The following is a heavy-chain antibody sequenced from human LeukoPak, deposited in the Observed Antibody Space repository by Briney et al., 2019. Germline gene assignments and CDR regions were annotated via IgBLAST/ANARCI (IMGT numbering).Heavy chain of an antibody. CDR3: ASPSGSSDY. Sequence: AGSLRLSCAASGFTFSSYAMSWVRQAPGKGLEWVSAISGSGGNTYYADSVKGRFTISRDNSKNTLYLQMNSLRAEDTAVYYCASPSGSSDYWGQGTLVTVSS. CDR2: ISGSGGNT. J-gene: IGHJ4*02. CDR1: GFTFSSYA. V-gene: IGHV3-23*01. D-gene: IGHD1-26*01.